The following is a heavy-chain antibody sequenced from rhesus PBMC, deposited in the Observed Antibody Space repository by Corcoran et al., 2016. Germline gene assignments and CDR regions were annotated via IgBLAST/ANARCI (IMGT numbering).Heavy chain of an antibody. CDR1: GGSISSNY. CDR3: ASAVTGTNYFDY. D-gene: IGHD1-26*01. CDR2: ISGSGGST. V-gene: IGHV4-173*01. J-gene: IGHJ4*01. Sequence: QLQLQETGPGLVKPSETLSLTRAVSGGSISSNYWSWIRQPPGKGLEWIGRISGSGGSTDYNPSLKSRVTISPDTSKNQFSLKLSSVTAADTAVYYCASAVTGTNYFDYWGQGVLVTVSS.